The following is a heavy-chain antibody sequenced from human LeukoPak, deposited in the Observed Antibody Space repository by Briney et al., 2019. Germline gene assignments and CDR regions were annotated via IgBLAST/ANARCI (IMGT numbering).Heavy chain of an antibody. D-gene: IGHD3-10*01. CDR2: IKSKTDGGTT. Sequence: GGSLRLSCAASGFTFSNAWVSWVRQAPGKGLEWVGRIKSKTDGGTTDYAAPVKGRFTISRDDSKNTLYLQMNSLKTEDTAVYYCTTDGYGSGNKYFNDYWGQGTLVTVSS. CDR1: GFTFSNAW. V-gene: IGHV3-15*01. J-gene: IGHJ4*02. CDR3: TTDGYGSGNKYFNDY.